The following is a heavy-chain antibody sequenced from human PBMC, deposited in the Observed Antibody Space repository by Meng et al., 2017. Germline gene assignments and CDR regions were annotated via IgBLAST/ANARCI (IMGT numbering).Heavy chain of an antibody. CDR2: ISSSGSTI. CDR1: GFTFSSYE. J-gene: IGHJ4*02. D-gene: IGHD1-26*01. V-gene: IGHV3-48*03. CDR3: ARGVRTWELSIWEYYFDY. Sequence: GESLKISCAASGFTFSSYEMNWVRQAPGKGLEWVSYISSSGSTIYYEDSVKGRFTISRDNAKNSLYLQMNSLKTEDTAVYYCARGVRTWELSIWEYYFDYWGQGTPVTVSS.